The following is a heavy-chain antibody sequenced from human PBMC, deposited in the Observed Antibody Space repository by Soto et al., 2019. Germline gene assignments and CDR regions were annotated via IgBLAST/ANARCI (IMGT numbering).Heavy chain of an antibody. J-gene: IGHJ5*02. CDR3: ARLRIATNNYKWFDP. V-gene: IGHV4-31*03. CDR2: IYVTGAV. D-gene: IGHD2-21*01. CDR1: GAALNSGNYY. Sequence: SETLSLTCSVSGAALNSGNYYWSWIRQVPGKGLEWIGHIYVTGAVDYNPSLRDRITISQDTSERQFSLNLRLVTAADTAVYYCARLRIATNNYKWFDPWGQGTLVPVSS.